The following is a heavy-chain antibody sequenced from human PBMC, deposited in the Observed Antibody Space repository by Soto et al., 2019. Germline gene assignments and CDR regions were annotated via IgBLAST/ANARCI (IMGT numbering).Heavy chain of an antibody. D-gene: IGHD5-12*01. Sequence: ASVKVSCKASGYTFTSYAMHWVRQAPGQRLEWMGWISSYNGDTNYAQTFQGRVTMTTDTSTSTAYMELRSLRSDDTAVYYCAREGVAPYYYYGMDVWGQGTPVNVSS. CDR1: GYTFTSYA. J-gene: IGHJ6*02. CDR2: ISSYNGDT. V-gene: IGHV1-18*01. CDR3: AREGVAPYYYYGMDV.